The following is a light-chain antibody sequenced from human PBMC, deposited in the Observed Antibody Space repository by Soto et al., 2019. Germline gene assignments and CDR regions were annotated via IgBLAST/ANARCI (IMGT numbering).Light chain of an antibody. CDR2: AAS. V-gene: IGKV1-9*01. CDR1: QVISTS. CDR3: QQLFDSPIT. Sequence: DIQLTQSPSSLSPSIGESVTITCRASQVISTSLAWYQVKPGKAPKLLIYAASTLASGVPSRFSATVAGTECSRTITSLQPEDFETYYCQQLFDSPITFGQGTRLEIK. J-gene: IGKJ5*01.